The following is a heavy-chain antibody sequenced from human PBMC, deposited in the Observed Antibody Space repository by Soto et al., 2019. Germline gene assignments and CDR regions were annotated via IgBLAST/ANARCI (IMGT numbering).Heavy chain of an antibody. CDR3: ASLPYGDYLFLGNAFDI. J-gene: IGHJ3*02. CDR1: GFTFSSYG. Sequence: QVQLVESGGGVVQPGRSLRLSCAASGFTFSSYGMHWVRQAPGKGLEWVAVIWYDGSNKYYADSVKGRFTISRDNSKNTLYLQMNSLRAEDTAVYYCASLPYGDYLFLGNAFDIWGQGTMVTVSS. D-gene: IGHD4-17*01. V-gene: IGHV3-33*01. CDR2: IWYDGSNK.